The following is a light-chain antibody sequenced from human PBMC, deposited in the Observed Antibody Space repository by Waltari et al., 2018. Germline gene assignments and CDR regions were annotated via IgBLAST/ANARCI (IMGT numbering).Light chain of an antibody. CDR1: QSIGSN. Sequence: DIVMTQSPATLSVSPGERATLSCRASQSIGSNLAWYQHKPGQAPSFLIYGASTRATGIPARFSGSWSGTEFTLTISSLQSADFAVYYCQQYNNWPETFGQGTKVEIK. J-gene: IGKJ1*01. V-gene: IGKV3-15*01. CDR2: GAS. CDR3: QQYNNWPET.